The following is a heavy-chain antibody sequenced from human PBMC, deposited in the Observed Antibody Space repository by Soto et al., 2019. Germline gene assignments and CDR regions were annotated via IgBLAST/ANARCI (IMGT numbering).Heavy chain of an antibody. J-gene: IGHJ6*02. D-gene: IGHD5-12*01. CDR3: ARDRPARASGYPLSPPYYYYVMDV. V-gene: IGHV4-59*13. CDR1: GGSIGSYC. CDR2: IYYNGST. Sequence: GTMFLTCTVPGGSIGSYCWSWIRQPPGKGMEWIGYIYYNGSTNYNPSLKSRVTISVDTSKNQFSLKLSSVTAADTAVYYCARDRPARASGYPLSPPYYYYVMDVWGQGTPVTVSS.